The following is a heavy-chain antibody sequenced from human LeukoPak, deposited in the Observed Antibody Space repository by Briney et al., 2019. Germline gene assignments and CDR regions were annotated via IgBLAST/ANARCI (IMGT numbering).Heavy chain of an antibody. CDR3: ARDRYDFWSGTFDY. CDR2: IYSGGST. J-gene: IGHJ4*02. D-gene: IGHD3-3*01. Sequence: GGSLRLSCAASGFTVSSSYVSWVRQAPGKGLEWVSVIYSGGSTYYADSVKGRFTISRDNSKNTLYLQMNSLRAEDTAVYYCARDRYDFWSGTFDYWGQGTLVTVSS. V-gene: IGHV3-53*01. CDR1: GFTVSSSY.